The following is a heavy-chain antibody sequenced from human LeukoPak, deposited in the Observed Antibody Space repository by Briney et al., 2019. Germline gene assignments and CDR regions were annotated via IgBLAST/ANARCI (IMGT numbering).Heavy chain of an antibody. V-gene: IGHV1-2*02. CDR2: INPNSGGT. CDR3: ARDTYYYDSSGYPPLDY. D-gene: IGHD3-22*01. CDR1: GYIFTGYY. J-gene: IGHJ4*02. Sequence: ASVKVSCKASGYIFTGYYMHWVRQAPGQGLEWMGWINPNSGGTNYAQKFQGRVTMTRDTSISTAYMELSRLRSDDTAVYYCARDTYYYDSSGYPPLDYWGQGTLVTVSS.